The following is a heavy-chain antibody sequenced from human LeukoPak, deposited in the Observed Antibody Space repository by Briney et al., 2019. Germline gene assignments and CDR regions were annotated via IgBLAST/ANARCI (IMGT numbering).Heavy chain of an antibody. CDR3: AKGPYAGTFSGFDY. V-gene: IGHV3-23*01. CDR2: ISGSGSDT. CDR1: GFTFSSYA. Sequence: GGSLRLSCAASGFTFSSYAMSWVRQAPGKGLEWVSAISGSGSDTQYADSVKGRFTITRDNSKDTLYLQMNSLRAEDTAVYYCAKGPYAGTFSGFDYWGQGTLVTVSS. J-gene: IGHJ4*02. D-gene: IGHD6-13*01.